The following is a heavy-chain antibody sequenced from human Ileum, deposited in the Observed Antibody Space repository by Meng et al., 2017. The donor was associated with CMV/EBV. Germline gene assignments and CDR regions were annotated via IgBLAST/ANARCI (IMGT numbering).Heavy chain of an antibody. Sequence: GESLKISCAASGFTFSTYDFHWVRQPTGKGLEWVSAIGTVDNTYYADSVKGRFTISRENAKNSLYLQMNSLTAADTAMYYCARVTAVAGIFYIDFWGQGTPVTVSS. CDR2: IGTVDNT. CDR1: GFTFSTYD. D-gene: IGHD6-19*01. J-gene: IGHJ4*02. V-gene: IGHV3-13*01. CDR3: ARVTAVAGIFYIDF.